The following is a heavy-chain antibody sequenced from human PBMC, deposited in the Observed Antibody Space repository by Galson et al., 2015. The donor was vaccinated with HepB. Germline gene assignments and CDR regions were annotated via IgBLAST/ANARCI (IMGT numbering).Heavy chain of an antibody. CDR2: IYYSGST. V-gene: IGHV4-39*02. CDR1: GGSISSSNYY. CDR3: ARVRTLGGITAAFDI. D-gene: IGHD3-16*01. J-gene: IGHJ3*02. Sequence: ETLSLTCTVSGGSISSSNYYWGWIRQPPGKGLEWIGSIYYSGSTYYNPSLKSRVTISVDTSKNHFSLKLGSVTAADTAIYYCARVRTLGGITAAFDIWGQGTMVTVSS.